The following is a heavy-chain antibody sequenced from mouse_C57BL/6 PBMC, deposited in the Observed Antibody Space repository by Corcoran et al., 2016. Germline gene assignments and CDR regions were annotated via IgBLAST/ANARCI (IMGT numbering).Heavy chain of an antibody. J-gene: IGHJ1*03. CDR2: IYPGSGNT. CDR1: GYTFTDYY. Sequence: QVQLKQSGAELVRPGASVKLSCKASGYTFTDYYINWVKQRPGQGLEWIARIYPGSGNTYYNEKFKGKATLTAEKSSSTAYMQLSSLTSEDSAVYFCARTVSGSSYIWYFDVWGTGTTVTVSS. D-gene: IGHD1-1*01. V-gene: IGHV1-76*01. CDR3: ARTVSGSSYIWYFDV.